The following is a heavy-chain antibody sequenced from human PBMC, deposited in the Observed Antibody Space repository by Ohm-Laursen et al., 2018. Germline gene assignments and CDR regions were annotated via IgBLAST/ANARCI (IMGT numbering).Heavy chain of an antibody. CDR1: GFAFNGYE. D-gene: IGHD6-19*01. V-gene: IGHV3-48*03. J-gene: IGHJ4*02. CDR3: AKGSRTSGWPN. Sequence: SLRLSCTAPGFAFNGYEMNWVRQAPGKGLEWISYISNSGSTSYYADSVKGRFTISRDNSKNMLYLQMNSLRAEDTAIYYCAKGSRTSGWPNWGQGTLVTVSS. CDR2: ISNSGSTS.